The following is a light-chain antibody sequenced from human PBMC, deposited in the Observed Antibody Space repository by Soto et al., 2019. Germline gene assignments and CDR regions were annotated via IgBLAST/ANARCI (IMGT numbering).Light chain of an antibody. CDR1: SSDVGGYNY. J-gene: IGLJ2*01. Sequence: QSALTQPASVSGSHGQSITISCTGTSSDVGGYNYVSWYQQHPGKVPKLMIYEVTNRPSGVSNRFSGSKSGNTASLTISGLQAEDEADYYCSSYTSSSSLVFGGGTQLTVL. CDR3: SSYTSSSSLV. CDR2: EVT. V-gene: IGLV2-14*01.